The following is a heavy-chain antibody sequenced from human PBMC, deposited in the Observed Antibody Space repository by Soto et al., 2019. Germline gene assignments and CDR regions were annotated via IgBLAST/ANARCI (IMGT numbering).Heavy chain of an antibody. V-gene: IGHV3-15*01. CDR3: TTDPVTMIVVVPSSG. J-gene: IGHJ4*02. D-gene: IGHD3-22*01. CDR1: GFTFSNAW. CDR2: IKSKTDGGTT. Sequence: GGSLRLSCAASGFTFSNAWMSWVRQTPEKGLQWVGRIKSKTDGGTTDYAAPLKGRFTLSRDDSKSTLYLQMNSLKSEDTAAYYCTTDPVTMIVVVPSSGWGQGTLVTVSS.